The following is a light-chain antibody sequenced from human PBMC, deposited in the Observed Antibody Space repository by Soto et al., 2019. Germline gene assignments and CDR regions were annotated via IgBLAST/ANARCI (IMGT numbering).Light chain of an antibody. CDR3: QQYGSLPRT. CDR2: GIS. Sequence: EIVLTQSPGTLSLSPGERASLSCRASQSVSGTYLAWYQQKPGQGPRLLIYGISSRSPGIPDRFSGSGSGTDFTLTIRRLEPEDFAVYYCQQYGSLPRTFGQGTKVEVK. J-gene: IGKJ1*01. CDR1: QSVSGTY. V-gene: IGKV3-20*01.